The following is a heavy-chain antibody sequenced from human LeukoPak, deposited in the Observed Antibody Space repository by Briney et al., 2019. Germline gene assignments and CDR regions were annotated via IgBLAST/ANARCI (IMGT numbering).Heavy chain of an antibody. CDR2: INPNSGGT. V-gene: IGHV1-2*02. CDR3: ARGLRYYDSSGYYYYYFDY. J-gene: IGHJ4*02. D-gene: IGHD3-22*01. Sequence: ASVTVSCTASGYTFTGYYMHWVRQAPGQGLEWMGWINPNSGGTNYAQKFQGRVTMTRDTSISTAYMELSRLRSDDTAVYYCARGLRYYDSSGYYYYYFDYWGQGTLVTVSS. CDR1: GYTFTGYY.